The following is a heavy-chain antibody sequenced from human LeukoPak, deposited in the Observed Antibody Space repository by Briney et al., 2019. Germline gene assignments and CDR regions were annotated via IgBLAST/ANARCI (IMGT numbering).Heavy chain of an antibody. Sequence: SETLSLTCTVSGGSISSTTDYWGWIRQPPGQGLEWIGSIYSGGSTYDNPSLKSRVALSVYTSKNQFSLKLTSVTAADTAVYYCARDPVGATDCFDYWGQGTLVTVSS. J-gene: IGHJ4*02. CDR1: GGSISSTTDY. CDR2: IYSGGST. CDR3: ARDPVGATDCFDY. D-gene: IGHD1-26*01. V-gene: IGHV4-39*07.